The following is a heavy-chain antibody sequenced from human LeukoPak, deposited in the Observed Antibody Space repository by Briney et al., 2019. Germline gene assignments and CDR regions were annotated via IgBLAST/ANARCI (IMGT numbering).Heavy chain of an antibody. J-gene: IGHJ4*02. CDR3: AREGYDISDVLGFDY. Sequence: SETLSPTCAVSGYSISSGYYWGWIRQPPGKGLEWIGSIYHSGSTYYNPSLKSRVTISVDTSKNQFSLKLSSVTAADTAVYYCAREGYDISDVLGFDYWGQGTLVTVSS. CDR1: GYSISSGYY. V-gene: IGHV4-38-2*02. D-gene: IGHD3-9*01. CDR2: IYHSGST.